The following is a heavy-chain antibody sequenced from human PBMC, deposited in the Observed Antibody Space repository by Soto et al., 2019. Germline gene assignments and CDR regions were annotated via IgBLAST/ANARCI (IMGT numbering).Heavy chain of an antibody. CDR1: GFTFISYA. V-gene: IGHV3-23*01. CDR3: ATAVAGTFDY. CDR2: TSGSRGST. Sequence: WGSLRLSCAASGFTFISYAISWFRQAPGKGLEWVSATSGSRGSTYYADSVKGRFTISRDNSKNTLYLQMNSLRAEDTAVYYCATAVAGTFDYWGQGTLVTVSS. J-gene: IGHJ4*02. D-gene: IGHD6-19*01.